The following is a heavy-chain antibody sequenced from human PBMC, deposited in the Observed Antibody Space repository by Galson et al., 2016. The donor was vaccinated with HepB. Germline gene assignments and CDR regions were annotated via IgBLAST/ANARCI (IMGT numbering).Heavy chain of an antibody. CDR2: ILYDGNSE. V-gene: IGHV3-30-3*01. Sequence: SLRLSCAASGFTFTTYTMHWVRQAPGKGLEWVAVILYDGNSEYYADSVKGRFTIFRDTSENTLYLQMNSLGPDDTAVYYCAGESGSSDSGDAFDYWGQGTLVTVSS. D-gene: IGHD2-15*01. CDR1: GFTFTTYT. CDR3: AGESGSSDSGDAFDY. J-gene: IGHJ4*02.